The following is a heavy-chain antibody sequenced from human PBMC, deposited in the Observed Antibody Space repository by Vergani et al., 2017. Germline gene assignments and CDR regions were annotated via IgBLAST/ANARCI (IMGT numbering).Heavy chain of an antibody. V-gene: IGHV1-18*04. J-gene: IGHJ5*02. CDR3: ARGGGFGFWFDH. Sequence: QVQLVQSGAEVKKPGASVKVSCKASGYTFTSYGISWVRQAPGQGLEWMGWISAYHSNTNYAQKLQGRVTMTTGTSTSTAYRELRSLVSDDTAGYYCARGGGFGFWFDHWGQGTLVTVSS. D-gene: IGHD3-10*01. CDR1: GYTFTSYG. CDR2: ISAYHSNT.